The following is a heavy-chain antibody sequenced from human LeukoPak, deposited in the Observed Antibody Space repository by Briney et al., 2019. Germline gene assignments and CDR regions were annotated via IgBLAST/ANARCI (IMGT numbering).Heavy chain of an antibody. CDR3: AKDISPGSGVVTGIGPYWYFDL. Sequence: GGSLRLSCAASGFTFSDYYMSWIRQAPGKGLEWVSYISSSGSTIYYADSVKGRFTISRDNAKNSLYLQMNSLRAEDTALYYCAKDISPGSGVVTGIGPYWYFDLWGRGTLVTVSS. D-gene: IGHD2-21*02. CDR2: ISSSGSTI. CDR1: GFTFSDYY. J-gene: IGHJ2*01. V-gene: IGHV3-11*01.